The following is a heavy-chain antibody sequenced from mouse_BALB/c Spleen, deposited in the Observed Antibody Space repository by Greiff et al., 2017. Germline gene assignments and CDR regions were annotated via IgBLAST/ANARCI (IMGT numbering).Heavy chain of an antibody. D-gene: IGHD4-1*01. V-gene: IGHV1-67*01. CDR1: GYTLSDYA. CDR2: ISTYNGNT. CDR3: ASGNGYAMDY. Sequence: QVQLQQSGPEVVRPGVSVKISCKGSGYTLSDYAMHWVKQSHAKSLEWIGVISTYNGNTNYKQKFKGKATMTVDKSSSTAYMGLARLTSEDSAIYYCASGNGYAMDYWGQGTSVTVAS. J-gene: IGHJ4*01.